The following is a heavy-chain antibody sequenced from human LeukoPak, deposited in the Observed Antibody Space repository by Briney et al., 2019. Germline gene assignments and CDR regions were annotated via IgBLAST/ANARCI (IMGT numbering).Heavy chain of an antibody. CDR1: GFTFDDYA. V-gene: IGHV3-9*01. D-gene: IGHD6-19*01. CDR2: ISWNSGSI. Sequence: GGSLRLSCVASGFTFDDYAMHWVRQAPGKGLEWVSGISWNSGSIGYADSVKGRFTISRDNAKNSLYLQMNSLRAEDTALYYCARRIAVAGADYFDYWGQGTLVTVSS. CDR3: ARRIAVAGADYFDY. J-gene: IGHJ4*02.